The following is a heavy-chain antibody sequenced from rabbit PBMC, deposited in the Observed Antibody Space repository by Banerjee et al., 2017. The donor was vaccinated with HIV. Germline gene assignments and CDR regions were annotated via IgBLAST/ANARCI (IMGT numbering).Heavy chain of an antibody. CDR1: RFTLSSYW. V-gene: IGHV1S40*01. D-gene: IGHD6-1*01. CDR3: ARSADAGCAYAL. J-gene: IGHJ3*01. Sequence: QSLEESGGDLVKPGASLTLTCTASRFTLSSYWMCWVRQAPGKGLEWIACIDAGSSGYTWYANWAKGRFTISKTSSTTVTLQMTSLTAADTATYFCARSADAGCAYALWGQGTLVTVS. CDR2: IDAGSSGYT.